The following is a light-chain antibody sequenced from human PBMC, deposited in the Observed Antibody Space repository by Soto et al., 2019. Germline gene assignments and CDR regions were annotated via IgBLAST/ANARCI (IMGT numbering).Light chain of an antibody. V-gene: IGLV2-23*01. CDR2: EGS. Sequence: QSVLTQPASVSGSPGQSITISCTGTSSDVGRYNLVSWNQQHPGKALKLMIYEGSMRPSGVSHRFSGSKSGNTASLPISGLQAEDEFDYYGCSYAGSSSPLYVFGTGAKVTVL. CDR1: SSDVGRYNL. J-gene: IGLJ1*01. CDR3: CSYAGSSSPLYV.